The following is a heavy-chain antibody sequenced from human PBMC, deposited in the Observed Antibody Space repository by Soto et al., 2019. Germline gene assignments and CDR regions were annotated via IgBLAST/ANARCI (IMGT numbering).Heavy chain of an antibody. CDR3: AHRLVVIGAFDR. J-gene: IGHJ3*02. V-gene: IGHV2-5*02. CDR2: IYSDDDK. Sequence: QITLKESGPPLAKPTQTLTLTCTFSGFSFSTGGVGVGWAHQPPGKTPDRLALIYSDDDKRYSPYLKSRLTITKYASKSQVVLTMTNVDPVDTATYYCAHRLVVIGAFDRWGQGTVVTVSS. D-gene: IGHD6-6*01. CDR1: GFSFSTGGVG.